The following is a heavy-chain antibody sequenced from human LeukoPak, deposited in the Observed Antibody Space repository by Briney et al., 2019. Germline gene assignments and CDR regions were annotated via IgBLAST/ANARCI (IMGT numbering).Heavy chain of an antibody. CDR2: ISSSGSTI. J-gene: IGHJ6*02. CDR3: ASAYYYDSSFDNYYYYYGMDV. D-gene: IGHD3-22*01. V-gene: IGHV3-11*01. CDR1: GFTFSDYY. Sequence: GGSLRLSCAASGFTFSDYYMSWIRQAPGKGLEWVSYISSSGSTIYYADSVKGRFTISRDNAKNSLYLQMNSLRAEDTAVYYCASAYYYDSSFDNYYYYYGMDVWGQGTTVTVSS.